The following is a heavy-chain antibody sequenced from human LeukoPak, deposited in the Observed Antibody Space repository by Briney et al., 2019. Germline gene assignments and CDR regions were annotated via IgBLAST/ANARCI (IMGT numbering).Heavy chain of an antibody. CDR2: ISYDGSNK. D-gene: IGHD4-17*01. CDR3: ARPLHTVTWGCMDV. Sequence: GRSLRLSCAASGFTFSSYAMHWVRQAPGKGLEWVAVISYDGSNKYYADSVKGRFTISRDNSKNTLYLQMNSLRAEDTAVYNCARPLHTVTWGCMDVWGQGTTVTVSS. J-gene: IGHJ6*02. CDR1: GFTFSSYA. V-gene: IGHV3-30-3*01.